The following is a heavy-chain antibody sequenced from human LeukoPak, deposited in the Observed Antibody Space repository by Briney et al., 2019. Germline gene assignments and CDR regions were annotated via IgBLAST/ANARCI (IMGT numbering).Heavy chain of an antibody. CDR1: GGSISRSSYY. CDR3: ASRMYYFDY. CDR2: IYYSGST. Sequence: SETLSLTCTVSGGSISRSSYYWGWIRQPPGKGLEWIGSIYYSGSTYYNPSLKSRVTISVDTSKNQFSLKLSSVTAADTAVYYCASRMYYFDYWGQGTLVTVSS. J-gene: IGHJ4*02. V-gene: IGHV4-39*01.